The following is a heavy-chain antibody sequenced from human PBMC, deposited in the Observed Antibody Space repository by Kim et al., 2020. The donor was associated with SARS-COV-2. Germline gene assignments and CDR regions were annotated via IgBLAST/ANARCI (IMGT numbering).Heavy chain of an antibody. V-gene: IGHV3-30*18. Sequence: GGSLRLSCAASGFTFSSYGMHWVRQAPGKGLEWVAVISYDGSNKYYADSVKGRFTISRDNSKNTLYLQMNSLRAEDTAVYYCAKGRRYCSSTSCTNWFDPWGQGTLVTVSS. CDR2: ISYDGSNK. D-gene: IGHD2-2*01. CDR1: GFTFSSYG. CDR3: AKGRRYCSSTSCTNWFDP. J-gene: IGHJ5*02.